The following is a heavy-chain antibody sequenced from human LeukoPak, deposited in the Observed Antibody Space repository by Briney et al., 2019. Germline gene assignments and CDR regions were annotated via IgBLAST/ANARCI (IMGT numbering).Heavy chain of an antibody. CDR1: GGSISSGDYY. D-gene: IGHD3-22*01. Sequence: PSQTLSLTCTVSGGSISSGDYYWSWIRQPPGKGLEWIGYIYYSGSTYYNPSLKSQVTISVDTSKNQFSLKLSSVTAADTAVYYCARGGEVVVALDYWGQGTLVTVSS. V-gene: IGHV4-30-4*01. J-gene: IGHJ4*02. CDR3: ARGGEVVVALDY. CDR2: IYYSGST.